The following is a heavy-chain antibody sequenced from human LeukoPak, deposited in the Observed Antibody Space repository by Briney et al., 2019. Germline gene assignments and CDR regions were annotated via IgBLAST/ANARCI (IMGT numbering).Heavy chain of an antibody. CDR3: ARLSDSISCFGFDV. CDR2: IKQDESEK. CDR1: GFSFSSYW. D-gene: IGHD2-2*01. V-gene: IGHV3-7*01. Sequence: GWSLRLSCESSGFSFSSYWMSWVRQAPGKGLEGVANIKQDESEKYYVGSVRGRFTISRDNAKNSLYLQMNSLRADDTAVYYCARLSDSISCFGFDVWGHGTTVTVSS. J-gene: IGHJ3*01.